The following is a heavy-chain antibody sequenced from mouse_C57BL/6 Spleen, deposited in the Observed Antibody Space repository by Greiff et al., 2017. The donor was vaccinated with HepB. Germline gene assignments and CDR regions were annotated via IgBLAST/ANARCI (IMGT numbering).Heavy chain of an antibody. CDR3: ARFITTVRWYFDV. J-gene: IGHJ1*03. CDR2: INPNNGGT. CDR1: GYTFTDYN. V-gene: IGHV1-22*01. Sequence: EVQVVESGPELVKPGASVKMSCKASGYTFTDYNMHWVKQSHGKSLEWIGYINPNNGGTSYNQKFKGKATLTVNKSSSTAYMELRSLTSEDSAVYYCARFITTVRWYFDVWGTGTTVTVAS. D-gene: IGHD1-1*01.